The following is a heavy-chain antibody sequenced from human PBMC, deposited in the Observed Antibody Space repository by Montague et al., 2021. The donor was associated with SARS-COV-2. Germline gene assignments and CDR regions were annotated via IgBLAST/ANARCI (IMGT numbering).Heavy chain of an antibody. CDR1: GGSISSSSYY. J-gene: IGHJ6*02. CDR2: IYYSGST. CDR3: AIEVGAMVYHYGMDV. D-gene: IGHD1-26*01. Sequence: SETLSLTCTVSGGSISSSSYYWGWIRQPPGKGLEWIGSIYYSGSTYYNPSLKSRVTISADTSKNQFSLKLSSVTAADTAVYYCAIEVGAMVYHYGMDVWGQGTTVTVSS. V-gene: IGHV4-39*01.